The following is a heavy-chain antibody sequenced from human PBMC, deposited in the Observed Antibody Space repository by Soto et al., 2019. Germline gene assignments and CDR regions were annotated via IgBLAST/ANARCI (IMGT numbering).Heavy chain of an antibody. CDR2: ISYDGSNK. CDR3: ARDSRSRFLLQV. CDR1: GFTFSSYA. V-gene: IGHV3-30-3*01. D-gene: IGHD3-3*01. Sequence: QVQLVESGGGVVQPGRSLRLSCAASGFTFSSYAMHWVRQAPGKGLEWVAVISYDGSNKYYADSVKGRFTISRDNSKNTLYLQMNSLRAEDTAVYYCARDSRSRFLLQVWGQGTLVTVSS. J-gene: IGHJ4*02.